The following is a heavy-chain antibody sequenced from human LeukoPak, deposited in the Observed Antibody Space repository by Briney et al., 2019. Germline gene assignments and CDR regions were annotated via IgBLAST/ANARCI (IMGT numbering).Heavy chain of an antibody. Sequence: GGPLTLSCAASGFTFSSYEMNWVRQAPGKGLEGGSYISSSGSTTYSADSVKGRFTISRDNAKNSLYLQMNSLRAEDTAVYYCARGTDFDYWGQGTLVTVSS. J-gene: IGHJ4*02. CDR3: ARGTDFDY. D-gene: IGHD1-14*01. CDR1: GFTFSSYE. V-gene: IGHV3-48*03. CDR2: ISSSGSTT.